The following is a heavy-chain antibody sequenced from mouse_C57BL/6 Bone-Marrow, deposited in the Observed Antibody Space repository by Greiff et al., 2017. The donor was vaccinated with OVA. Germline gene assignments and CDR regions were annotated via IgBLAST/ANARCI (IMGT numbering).Heavy chain of an antibody. D-gene: IGHD6-1*01. V-gene: IGHV1-76*01. J-gene: IGHJ2*01. CDR3: ARGVGVASDY. Sequence: VQLVESGAELVRPGASVKLSCKASGYTFTDYYINWVKQRPGQGLEWIARIYPGSGNTYYNEKFKGKATLTAEKSSSTAYMQLSSLTSEDSAVYFCARGVGVASDYWGQGTTLTVSS. CDR2: IYPGSGNT. CDR1: GYTFTDYY.